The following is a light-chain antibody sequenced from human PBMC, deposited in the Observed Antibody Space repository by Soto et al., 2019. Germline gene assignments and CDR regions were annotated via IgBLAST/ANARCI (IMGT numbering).Light chain of an antibody. CDR2: DVN. V-gene: IGLV2-14*01. CDR1: SSDVGGFGY. CDR3: SAYTTDATHVI. Sequence: QSALTQPASVSGSPGQSVTISCTGSSSDVGGFGYVSWYQQHPGKAPKLVIYDVNDRPSGVSDRFSGSKSGNTASLTISGLQAEDEADYFCSAYTTDATHVIFGGGTKLTVL. J-gene: IGLJ2*01.